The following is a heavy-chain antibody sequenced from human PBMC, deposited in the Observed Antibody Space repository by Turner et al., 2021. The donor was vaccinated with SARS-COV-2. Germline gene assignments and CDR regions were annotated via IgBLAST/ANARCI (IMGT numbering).Heavy chain of an antibody. Sequence: QVQRVQSGAEVKKPGASVKVSCKASGYTFTGYYMHWVRQAPGQGLECMGWINPNSGVTSYAQKFQGRVTMTRDTSISTAYMELSRLRSDDTAVYYCARRQLGWGLIDYWGQGTLVTVSS. V-gene: IGHV1-2*02. J-gene: IGHJ4*02. CDR1: GYTFTGYY. CDR2: INPNSGVT. D-gene: IGHD2-21*01. CDR3: ARRQLGWGLIDY.